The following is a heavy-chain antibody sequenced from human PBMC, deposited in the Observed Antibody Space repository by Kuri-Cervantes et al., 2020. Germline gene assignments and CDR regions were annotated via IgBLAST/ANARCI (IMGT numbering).Heavy chain of an antibody. CDR1: GASISSSY. CDR3: ATTADSSGYYLNFDY. CDR2: IYYSGST. V-gene: IGHV4-59*01. Sequence: GSLRLSCTVSGASISSSYWSWIRQPPGKGLEWIGYIYYSGSTNYNPSLKSRVTMSLDTSKNQLSLKLSSVTAADTAVYYCATTADSSGYYLNFDYWGQGTQVTVSS. D-gene: IGHD3-22*01. J-gene: IGHJ4*02.